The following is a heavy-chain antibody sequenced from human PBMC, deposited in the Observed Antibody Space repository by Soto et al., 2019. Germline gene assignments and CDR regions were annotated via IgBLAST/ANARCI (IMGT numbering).Heavy chain of an antibody. V-gene: IGHV3-30*03. CDR2: ISYDGSNK. D-gene: IGHD2-15*01. Sequence: GGSLRLSCAASGFTFSSYGMHWVRQAPGKGLEWVAVISYDGSNKYYADSVKGRFTISRDNSKNTLYLQMNSLRAEDTAVYYCCLEIVVVVAATPFDYWGQGTLVTVSS. CDR1: GFTFSSYG. CDR3: CLEIVVVVAATPFDY. J-gene: IGHJ4*02.